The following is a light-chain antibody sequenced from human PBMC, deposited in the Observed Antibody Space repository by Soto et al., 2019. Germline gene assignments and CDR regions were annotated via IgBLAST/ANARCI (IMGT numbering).Light chain of an antibody. CDR3: QQYGSSPWT. J-gene: IGKJ1*01. CDR1: LSVTSSY. V-gene: IGKV3-20*01. Sequence: EIVLTQSPGTLSLSPGERASLSCRASLSVTSSYLAWYQQKPGQAPRLLMYGASSRATGIPDRFSGSGSGTGFTLTIIRLEPEDFAVYYCQQYGSSPWTFGQGTKVEIK. CDR2: GAS.